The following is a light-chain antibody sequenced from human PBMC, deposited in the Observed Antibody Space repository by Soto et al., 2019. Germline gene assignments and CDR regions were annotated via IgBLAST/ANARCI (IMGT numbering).Light chain of an antibody. J-gene: IGKJ1*01. CDR3: QPSYSTSWT. Sequence: DIQMTQSPSSLSASVGDRVTITCRASQSISTYLNWYQQKPGKAPKLLIYGASSLQSGVPSGFSGTGSGTDFTLTISTLQPEDFATYYCQPSYSTSWTFGQGTKVELK. CDR1: QSISTY. V-gene: IGKV1-39*01. CDR2: GAS.